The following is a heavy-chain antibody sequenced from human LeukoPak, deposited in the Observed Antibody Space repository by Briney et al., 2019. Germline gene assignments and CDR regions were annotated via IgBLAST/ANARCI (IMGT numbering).Heavy chain of an antibody. CDR2: ISSDGSIK. CDR1: KFTFSHYG. Sequence: GGSLRLSCTASKFTFSHYGMQWVRQAPGKGLEWVAVISSDGSIKVYADSVKGRFTLSRDNSINTVDLQMNSLRAEDTAVYYCAREGVWRQQLVDYYYGMDVWGQGTTVTVSS. CDR3: AREGVWRQQLVDYYYGMDV. J-gene: IGHJ6*02. D-gene: IGHD6-13*01. V-gene: IGHV3-30*03.